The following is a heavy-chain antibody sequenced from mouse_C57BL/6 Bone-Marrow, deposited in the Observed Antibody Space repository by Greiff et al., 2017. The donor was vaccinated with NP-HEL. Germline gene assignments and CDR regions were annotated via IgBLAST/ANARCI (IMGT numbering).Heavy chain of an antibody. D-gene: IGHD1-1*01. CDR2: IDPEDGDT. J-gene: IGHJ1*03. Sequence: VQLQQSGAELVRPGASVKLSCTASGFNIKDYYMHWVKQRPEQGLEWIGRIDPEDGDTEYAPKFQGKATMTADTSSNTAYLQLSSLTSEDTAVYSCTTGSSPYWYFDVWGTGTTVTVSS. CDR1: GFNIKDYY. CDR3: TTGSSPYWYFDV. V-gene: IGHV14-1*01.